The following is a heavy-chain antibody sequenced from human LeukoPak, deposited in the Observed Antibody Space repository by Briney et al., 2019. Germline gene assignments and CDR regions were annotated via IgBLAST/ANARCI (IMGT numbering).Heavy chain of an antibody. V-gene: IGHV3-9*03. Sequence: GRSLRLSCAASGFTFDYYAMHWVRHAPGKGLEWVSDISWNSGSIGYADSLKGRFTISRDNAKNSLYLQMNSLRAEDMALYYCAKDKGYSGYATFFDYWGQGTLVTVSS. CDR1: GFTFDYYA. CDR3: AKDKGYSGYATFFDY. D-gene: IGHD5-12*01. J-gene: IGHJ4*02. CDR2: ISWNSGSI.